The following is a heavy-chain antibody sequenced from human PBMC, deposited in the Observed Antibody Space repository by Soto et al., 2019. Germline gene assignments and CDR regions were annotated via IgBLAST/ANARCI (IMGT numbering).Heavy chain of an antibody. CDR3: TRDGRGLGRLSLFEY. Sequence: XGSLRLSCSASGFNVNSDYLNWVRQTPGKGLEWVASIYSGETTYYADSVRGRFTISSDKSKNTLYFQLSSLRIEDTAVYYCTRDGRGLGRLSLFEYWGKGVLVTVS. J-gene: IGHJ4*02. CDR1: GFNVNSDY. D-gene: IGHD2-21*02. CDR2: IYSGETT. V-gene: IGHV3-53*01.